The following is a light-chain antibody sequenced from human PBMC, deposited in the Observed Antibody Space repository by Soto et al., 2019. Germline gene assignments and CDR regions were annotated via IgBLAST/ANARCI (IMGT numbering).Light chain of an antibody. CDR1: QSISTW. V-gene: IGKV1-5*01. J-gene: IGKJ1*01. Sequence: IQMTQSPSTLSASVGDRVTITCRASQSISTWVAWYKQNPGKAPKVLSYEASSLESGVPSRCRGSGAGTESTLTISRLEPEDFAVYYCQQYAGSPRTFGQGTKVDIK. CDR3: QQYAGSPRT. CDR2: EAS.